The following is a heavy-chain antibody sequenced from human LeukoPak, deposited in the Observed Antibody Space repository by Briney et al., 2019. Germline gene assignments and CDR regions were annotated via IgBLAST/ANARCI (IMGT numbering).Heavy chain of an antibody. Sequence: GGSLRLSCAASGFTFSSYTMNWVRQALGQGLEWVSTISDPHSSSQTHYADSVKGRFTISRDNAKNSLYLQINSLRAEDTAVYYCARDSPGYGGYSYWGQGTLVTVSS. CDR3: ARDSPGYGGYSY. J-gene: IGHJ4*02. CDR1: GFTFSSYT. V-gene: IGHV3-21*06. D-gene: IGHD5-12*01. CDR2: ISDPHSSSQT.